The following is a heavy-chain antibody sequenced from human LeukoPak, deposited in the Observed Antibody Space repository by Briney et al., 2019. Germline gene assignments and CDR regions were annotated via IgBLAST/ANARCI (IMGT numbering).Heavy chain of an antibody. Sequence: GGSLRVSCAASGYTFSHFSVNWVRQAAGKGLEWVSAISVRSNYRYYAESVRGRVTTSRDDARDSLFLQMNSLRAEDTAVYFCVRLRRNNDRSGYYYYYDYWGQGTLVTVSS. CDR1: GYTFSHFS. CDR3: VRLRRNNDRSGYYYYYDY. CDR2: ISVRSNYR. V-gene: IGHV3-21*01. J-gene: IGHJ4*02. D-gene: IGHD3-22*01.